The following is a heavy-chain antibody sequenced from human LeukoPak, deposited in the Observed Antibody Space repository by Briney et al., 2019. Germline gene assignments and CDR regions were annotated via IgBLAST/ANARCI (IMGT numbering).Heavy chain of an antibody. CDR1: GFRFSSFG. V-gene: IGHV1-18*04. J-gene: IGHJ5*02. CDR2: ISNYFGVT. D-gene: IGHD4-11*01. Sequence: ASVNVSCKASGFRFSSFGISWVRHAPGQGFEWMGWISNYFGVTHYAEKFEDRVTMTIDKSTTTAYMELRSLRYDDTAIYYCARESDYSGNGNGDWFDPWGQGTVVIVSS. CDR3: ARESDYSGNGNGDWFDP.